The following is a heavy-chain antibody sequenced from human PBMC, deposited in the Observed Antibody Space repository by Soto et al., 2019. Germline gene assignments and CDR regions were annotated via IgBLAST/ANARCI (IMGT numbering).Heavy chain of an antibody. CDR3: ARTLGHSSGWYELNWFDP. V-gene: IGHV3-48*02. Sequence: EVQLVESGGGLVQPGGSLRLSCAASGFTFSSYSMNWVRQAPGKGLEWVSYISSSSSTIYYADSVKGRFTISRDNAKNSLYLQMNSLRDEDTAVYYCARTLGHSSGWYELNWFDPWGQGTLVTASS. CDR1: GFTFSSYS. CDR2: ISSSSSTI. D-gene: IGHD6-19*01. J-gene: IGHJ5*02.